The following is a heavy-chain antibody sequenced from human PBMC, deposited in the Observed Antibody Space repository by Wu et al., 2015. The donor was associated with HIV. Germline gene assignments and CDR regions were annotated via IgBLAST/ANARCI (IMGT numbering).Heavy chain of an antibody. CDR2: INPSGGST. CDR1: GYTFTSYY. J-gene: IGHJ4*02. CDR3: ARGVVPAASKALTLDGFDY. Sequence: QVQLVQSGAEVKKPGASVKVSCKASGYTFTSYYMHWVRQAPGQGLEWMGIINPSGGSTSYAQKFQGRVTMTRDTSTSTVYMELSSLRSEDTAVYYCARGVVPAASKALTLDGFDYVGPREPWSTVSS. V-gene: IGHV1-46*03. D-gene: IGHD2-2*01.